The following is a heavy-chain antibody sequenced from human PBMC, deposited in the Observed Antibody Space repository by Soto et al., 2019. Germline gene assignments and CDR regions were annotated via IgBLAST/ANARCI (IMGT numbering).Heavy chain of an antibody. CDR1: GGSLTSNSYY. V-gene: IGHV4-39*02. D-gene: IGHD6-6*01. J-gene: IGHJ5*02. Sequence: KPSETLSLTCTVSGGSLTSNSYYWGWIRQPPGKGLEWIGSFYYSQSTYFNPSLKSRVTISVETSKNQYSLKLSAVTAADTAVYYCARDSSDGFDPWGQGTLVTVSS. CDR3: ARDSSDGFDP. CDR2: FYYSQST.